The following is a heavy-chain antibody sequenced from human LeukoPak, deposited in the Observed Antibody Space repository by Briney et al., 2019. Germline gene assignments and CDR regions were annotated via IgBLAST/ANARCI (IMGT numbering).Heavy chain of an antibody. V-gene: IGHV4-30-4*01. CDR3: ARGCSGGSCYGSFDN. CDR2: FYDSGST. Sequence: SETLSLTCTVSGASIRSGDYYWSWIRQPPGKGLEWIGYFYDSGSTYYNPSLKSRITISVDTSENRFSLKLSTVTATDTAVYYLARGCSGGSCYGSFDNWGQGTMVTVSS. J-gene: IGHJ3*02. D-gene: IGHD2-15*01. CDR1: GASIRSGDYY.